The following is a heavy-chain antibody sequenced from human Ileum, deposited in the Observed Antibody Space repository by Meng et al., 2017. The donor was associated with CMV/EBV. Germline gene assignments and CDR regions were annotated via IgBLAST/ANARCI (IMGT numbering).Heavy chain of an antibody. CDR2: IGDGGYR. V-gene: IGHV3-23*01. J-gene: IGHJ5*02. D-gene: IGHD2-21*01. Sequence: HPVASLSISSVCSRFTVSNHVMCRVLQTAGKGLGGVLTIGDGGYRYYLDFVRGLFTASRDNSKNTVFLQMNSLRVEDSSVYYCAKDYLDSLASDSWGQGTLVTVSS. CDR1: RFTVSNHV. CDR3: AKDYLDSLASDS.